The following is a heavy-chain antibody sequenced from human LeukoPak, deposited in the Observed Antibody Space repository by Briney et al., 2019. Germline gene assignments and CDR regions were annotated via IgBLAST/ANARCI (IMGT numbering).Heavy chain of an antibody. Sequence: PGGSLRLSCAASGFIFSSYGMHWVRQAPGKGLEWVAVIWYDGSNKYYADSVKGRFTISRDNSKKTLYLQMNSLRAEDMAVYYCARDFTDYGDYGAFDCWGQGTLVTVSS. J-gene: IGHJ4*02. CDR2: IWYDGSNK. D-gene: IGHD4-17*01. CDR3: ARDFTDYGDYGAFDC. CDR1: GFIFSSYG. V-gene: IGHV3-33*01.